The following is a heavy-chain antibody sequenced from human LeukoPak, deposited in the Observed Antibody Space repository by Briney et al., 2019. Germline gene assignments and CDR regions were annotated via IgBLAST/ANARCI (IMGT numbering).Heavy chain of an antibody. D-gene: IGHD6-13*01. V-gene: IGHV1-18*01. CDR1: GYTFTSYG. Sequence: ASVKVSCKASGYTFTSYGISWVRQVPGQGPEWMGWISAYSTYNGNTNYAQKFQGRVTMTTDTSTSTAYMELRSLRSDDTAVYYCARRNRDSSSWYNWFDPWGQGTLVTVSS. CDR2: ISAYSTYNGNT. CDR3: ARRNRDSSSWYNWFDP. J-gene: IGHJ5*02.